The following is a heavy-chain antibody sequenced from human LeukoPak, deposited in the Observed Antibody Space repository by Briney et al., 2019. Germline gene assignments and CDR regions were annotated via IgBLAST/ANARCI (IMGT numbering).Heavy chain of an antibody. Sequence: DSMKVSSQAYAYTFTSYDTNWVRQADGQGIEWMGSMNPNSGNTGYAQKFQGRVTITRNTSISTAYMELGSLRSENTAVYYCARAPRITMARGVIYWFYPWGQGTLVTVSS. CDR3: ARAPRITMARGVIYWFYP. CDR1: AYTFTSYD. V-gene: IGHV1-8*03. CDR2: MNPNSGNT. J-gene: IGHJ5*02. D-gene: IGHD3-10*01.